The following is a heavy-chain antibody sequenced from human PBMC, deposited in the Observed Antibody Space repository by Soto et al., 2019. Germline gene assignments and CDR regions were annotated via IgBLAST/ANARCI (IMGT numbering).Heavy chain of an antibody. Sequence: QVQLVQSGAEVKKPGASVKVSCKASGYTFTSYAMHWVRQAPGQRLEWMGWINAGNGNTKYSQKFQGRVTITRDTFASTVYMELRSLRSEDTAVYYCARDMGFGLSDYWGQGPLVTVSS. V-gene: IGHV1-3*01. CDR3: ARDMGFGLSDY. CDR1: GYTFTSYA. J-gene: IGHJ4*02. D-gene: IGHD3-10*01. CDR2: INAGNGNT.